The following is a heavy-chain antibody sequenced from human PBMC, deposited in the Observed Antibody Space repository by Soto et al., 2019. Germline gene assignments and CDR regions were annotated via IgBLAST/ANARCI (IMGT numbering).Heavy chain of an antibody. V-gene: IGHV3-30*18. CDR1: GFPFSSYG. D-gene: IGHD3-10*01. Sequence: GGSLRLSCAASGFPFSSYGMHWVRQAPGKGLEWVAVISYDGSNKYYADSVKGRFTISRDNSKNTLYLQMNSLRAEDTAVYYCAKDTSYYGSGSYSNWFDPWGQGTLVTVSS. J-gene: IGHJ5*02. CDR2: ISYDGSNK. CDR3: AKDTSYYGSGSYSNWFDP.